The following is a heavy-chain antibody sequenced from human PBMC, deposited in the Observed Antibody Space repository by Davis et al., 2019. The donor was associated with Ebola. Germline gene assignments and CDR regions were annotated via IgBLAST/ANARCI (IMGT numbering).Heavy chain of an antibody. J-gene: IGHJ5*02. CDR1: GYTFTGYY. Sequence: ASVKVSCKASGYTFTGYYMHWVRQAPGQGLEWMGWINPNSGGTNYAQKFQGWVTMTRDTSISTAYMELSRLRSDDTAVYYCARGLPTIVVVPAAINLFDPWGQGTLVTVSS. CDR3: ARGLPTIVVVPAAINLFDP. CDR2: INPNSGGT. D-gene: IGHD2-2*02. V-gene: IGHV1-2*04.